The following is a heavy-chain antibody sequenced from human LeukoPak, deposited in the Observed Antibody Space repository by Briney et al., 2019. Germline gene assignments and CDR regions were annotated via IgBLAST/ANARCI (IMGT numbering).Heavy chain of an antibody. CDR2: ISYDGSNK. CDR3: ARGRFGELYDAFDI. D-gene: IGHD3-10*01. CDR1: GITFSSYA. Sequence: GRSLRLSCAASGITFSSYAMHWVRQAPGKGLEWVAVISYDGSNKYYADSVKGRFTISRDNSKNTLYLQMNSLRAEDTAVYYCARGRFGELYDAFDIWGQGTMVTVSS. J-gene: IGHJ3*02. V-gene: IGHV3-30-3*01.